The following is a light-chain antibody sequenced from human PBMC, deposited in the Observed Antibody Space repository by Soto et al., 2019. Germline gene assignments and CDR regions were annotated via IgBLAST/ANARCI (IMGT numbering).Light chain of an antibody. V-gene: IGLV1-40*01. CDR2: ADN. J-gene: IGLJ2*01. CDR3: HSYDSSLSGSV. CDR1: SSNIGAGYD. Sequence: QPVLTQPPSVSGAPGQRVTISCTGSSSNIGAGYDVHWYQQLPGTAPKLLIYADNSRPSGVPDRFSGSKSGTSASLAITNLQAEDEADYYCHSYDSSLSGSVFGGGTKLTVL.